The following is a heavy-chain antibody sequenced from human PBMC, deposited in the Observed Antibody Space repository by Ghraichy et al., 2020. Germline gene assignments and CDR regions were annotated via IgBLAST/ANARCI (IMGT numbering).Heavy chain of an antibody. D-gene: IGHD3-22*01. Sequence: GESLNISCKGSGYSFTSYWISWVRQMPGKGLEWMGRIDPSDSYTNFSPSFQGHVTISADRSISTAYLQWSSLKAPDTAMYYCARFNYYDSSGYYSFDYWGQGTLVTVSS. CDR3: ARFNYYDSSGYYSFDY. CDR2: IDPSDSYT. J-gene: IGHJ4*02. CDR1: GYSFTSYW. V-gene: IGHV5-10-1*01.